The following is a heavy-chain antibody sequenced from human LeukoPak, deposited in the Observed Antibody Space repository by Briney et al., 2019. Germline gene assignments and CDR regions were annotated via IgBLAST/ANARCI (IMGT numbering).Heavy chain of an antibody. CDR2: IWYDGSNK. J-gene: IGHJ4*02. Sequence: GGSLRLSCAASGFTFSSYGMHWVRQAPGKGLEWVAVIWYDGSNKYYADSVKGRFTISRDNSKNTLYLQMNSLRAEDTAVYYCARAAVRGFMAYYFDYWGQGTLVTVSS. CDR1: GFTFSSYG. CDR3: ARAAVRGFMAYYFDY. V-gene: IGHV3-30*19. D-gene: IGHD3-10*01.